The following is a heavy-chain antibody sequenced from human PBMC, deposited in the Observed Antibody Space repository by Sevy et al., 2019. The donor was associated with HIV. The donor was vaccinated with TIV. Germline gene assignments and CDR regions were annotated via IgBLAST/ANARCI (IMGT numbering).Heavy chain of an antibody. D-gene: IGHD2-15*01. CDR2: IIPMFGTA. J-gene: IGHJ6*02. V-gene: IGHV1-69*13. CDR1: GGTFSSDA. Sequence: ASVKVSCKASGGTFSSDAISWVRQAPGQGLEWMGGIIPMFGTANYAQKFQRRVTITADESTSTAYMDLSSLRSEDTAVYYCPRGRRLSGGNDYYYYYGMDVWGQGTTVTVSS. CDR3: PRGRRLSGGNDYYYYYGMDV.